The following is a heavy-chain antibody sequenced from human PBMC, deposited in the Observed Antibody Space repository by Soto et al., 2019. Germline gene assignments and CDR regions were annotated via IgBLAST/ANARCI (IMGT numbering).Heavy chain of an antibody. Sequence: QVQLKESGPGLVKPADTLSLKCTVSGGSITPYYWSWIRQTPGGGLEWIGYVSYNGNTNYNPSLKSRVSISADTSKNEFSLKLTSLTAADAAIYFCARQRYTVVTAFDVWGQGTMVAVAS. CDR2: VSYNGNT. D-gene: IGHD2-15*01. CDR1: GGSITPYY. J-gene: IGHJ3*01. CDR3: ARQRYTVVTAFDV. V-gene: IGHV4-59*07.